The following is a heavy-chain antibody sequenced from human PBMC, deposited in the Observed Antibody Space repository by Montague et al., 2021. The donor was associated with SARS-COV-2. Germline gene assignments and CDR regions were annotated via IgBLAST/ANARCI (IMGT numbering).Heavy chain of an antibody. J-gene: IGHJ6*02. V-gene: IGHV4-30-2*01. CDR2: IYHSGST. Sequence: LVIPTQTLTLTCSFSGFSLSTSGMCVSWIRQPPGKGLEWIGYIYHSGSTYYNPSLKSRVTISVDRSKNQFSLKLSSVTAADTAVYYCARWASIAWGMDVWGQGTAVTVSS. CDR3: ARWASIAWGMDV. D-gene: IGHD1-26*01. CDR1: GFSLSTSGMC.